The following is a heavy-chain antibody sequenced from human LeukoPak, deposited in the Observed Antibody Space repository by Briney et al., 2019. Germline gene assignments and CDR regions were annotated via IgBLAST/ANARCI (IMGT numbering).Heavy chain of an antibody. CDR3: ARDPPPGSWYGLSGYFDY. Sequence: ASVKVSCKASGYTLTSYGISWVRQAPGQGLEWMGWISGYNGDTRYAQKLQGRVTMTTDTSTSTAYMEVRSLRSDDTAVYYCARDPPPGSWYGLSGYFDYWGQGTLVTVSS. D-gene: IGHD6-13*01. J-gene: IGHJ4*02. CDR2: ISGYNGDT. V-gene: IGHV1-18*01. CDR1: GYTLTSYG.